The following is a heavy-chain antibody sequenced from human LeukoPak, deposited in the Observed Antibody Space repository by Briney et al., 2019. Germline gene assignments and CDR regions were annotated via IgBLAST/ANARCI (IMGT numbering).Heavy chain of an antibody. Sequence: ASVKVSCKASGGTFSSYAISWVRLAPGQGLEWMGRIIPILGIANYAQKFQGRVTITADKSTSTAYMELSSLRSEDTAVYYCARVIVVYYYYGMDVWGQGTTVTVSS. CDR3: ARVIVVYYYYGMDV. D-gene: IGHD3-22*01. CDR1: GGTFSSYA. V-gene: IGHV1-69*04. J-gene: IGHJ6*02. CDR2: IIPILGIA.